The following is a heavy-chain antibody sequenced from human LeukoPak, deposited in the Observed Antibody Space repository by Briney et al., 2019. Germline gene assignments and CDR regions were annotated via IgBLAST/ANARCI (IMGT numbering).Heavy chain of an antibody. CDR3: ARDRHWTNDWVFDY. CDR1: GGSIGTYY. V-gene: IGHV4-59*01. Sequence: SETLSLTCTVSGGSIGTYYWSWIRQSPGKGLEWIGYIYYNGYTDYNPSLKSRVTISLHTSKNQFSLKLSSMTAADTAVYYCARDRHWTNDWVFDYWGQGTLVTVSS. J-gene: IGHJ4*02. CDR2: IYYNGYT. D-gene: IGHD1/OR15-1a*01.